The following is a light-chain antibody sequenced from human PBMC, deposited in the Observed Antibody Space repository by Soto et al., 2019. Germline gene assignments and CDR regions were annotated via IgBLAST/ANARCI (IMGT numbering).Light chain of an antibody. V-gene: IGKV1-5*03. Sequence: DIQMTQSPSTLSASVGDRVTITCRASQSITNWLAWYQQKPGKAPKLLIYKASNLETGVPSRFSGSGSGTEFTLTISSLQPDDFATYYCQQYITYSPWTFGQGTKVDFK. CDR3: QQYITYSPWT. J-gene: IGKJ1*01. CDR2: KAS. CDR1: QSITNW.